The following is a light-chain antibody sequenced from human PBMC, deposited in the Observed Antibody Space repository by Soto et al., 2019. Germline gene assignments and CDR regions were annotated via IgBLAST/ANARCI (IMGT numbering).Light chain of an antibody. Sequence: EIVLTQSPATLSLSPGERAILSFRASQTVSSNLAWYQQKPGQAPRLLIYGASSRATGIPDRFSGSGSGTDFTLTISRLEPEDLAVYYCQQYGSSHRTFGQGTKVDIK. J-gene: IGKJ1*01. CDR1: QTVSSN. CDR2: GAS. V-gene: IGKV3-20*01. CDR3: QQYGSSHRT.